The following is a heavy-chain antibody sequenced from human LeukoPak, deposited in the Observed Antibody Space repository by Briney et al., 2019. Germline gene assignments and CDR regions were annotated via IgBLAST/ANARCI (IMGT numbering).Heavy chain of an antibody. CDR2: IYYSGST. D-gene: IGHD3-22*01. CDR1: GGSFSGYY. CDR3: ASLYYYEPTN. V-gene: IGHV4-34*01. J-gene: IGHJ4*02. Sequence: SETLSLTCAVYGGSFSGYYWSWIRQPPGKGLEWIGSIYYSGSTYYNPSLKSRVTISVDTSKNQFSLKLRSVTAADTAVYYCASLYYYEPTNWGQGTLVTVSS.